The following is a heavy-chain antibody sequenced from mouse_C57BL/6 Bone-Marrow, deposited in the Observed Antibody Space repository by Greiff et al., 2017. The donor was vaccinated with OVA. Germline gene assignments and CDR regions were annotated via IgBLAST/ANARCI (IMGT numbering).Heavy chain of an antibody. Sequence: QVQLQQSGPELVKPGASVKISCKASGYAFSSSWMNWVKQRPGKGLEWIGRIYPGDGDTNYNGKFKGKATLTADKSSSTAYMQLSSLTSEDSAVYFCARESYGYFDVWGTGTTVTVSS. V-gene: IGHV1-82*01. CDR1: GYAFSSSW. J-gene: IGHJ1*03. CDR3: ARESYGYFDV. CDR2: IYPGDGDT.